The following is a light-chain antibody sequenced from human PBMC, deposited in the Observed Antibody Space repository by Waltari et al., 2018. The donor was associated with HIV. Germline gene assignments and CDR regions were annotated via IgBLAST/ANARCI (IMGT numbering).Light chain of an antibody. CDR1: ALPKKY. V-gene: IGLV3-25*03. Sequence: SSELTQPPSVSVSPGQTARITCSGDALPKKYAYWYQQKPGQAPVLVIYKDSERPSGIPERFSGSSSGTTVTLTISGVQAEDEADYYCQSADSSGTYWVFGGGTKLTVL. J-gene: IGLJ3*02. CDR2: KDS. CDR3: QSADSSGTYWV.